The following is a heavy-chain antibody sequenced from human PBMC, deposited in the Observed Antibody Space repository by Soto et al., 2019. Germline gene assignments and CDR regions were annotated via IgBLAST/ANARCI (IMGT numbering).Heavy chain of an antibody. CDR1: SGSISSSNW. J-gene: IGHJ3*02. D-gene: IGHD1-1*01. CDR3: AIDVNWTPQSNAFHI. V-gene: IGHV4-4*02. Sequence: QVQLQESGPGLVKPSGTLSLTCAVSSGSISSSNWWSWVRQPPGKGLEWVAEIYHSGSTNYNPSLKSRVTISVDKSKNQFSLKLSSVTAADTAVYYYAIDVNWTPQSNAFHIWGQGTMDTVSS. CDR2: IYHSGST.